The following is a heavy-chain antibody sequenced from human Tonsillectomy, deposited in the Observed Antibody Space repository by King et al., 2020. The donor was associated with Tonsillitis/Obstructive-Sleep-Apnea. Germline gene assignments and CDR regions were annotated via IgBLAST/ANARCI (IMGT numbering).Heavy chain of an antibody. J-gene: IGHJ3*02. Sequence: VQLQQWGAGLLKPSETLSLTCAVYGGSFSGYYWSWIRQPPGKGLEWIGEINHGGSTNYNPSLKSRVTISLDTSKNQFSLKLTSVTAADTAVYYCARELGFPSAGVFGFNIGAKGTMAPVSS. D-gene: IGHD3-3*01. V-gene: IGHV4-34*01. CDR1: GGSFSGYY. CDR2: INHGGST. CDR3: ARELGFPSAGVFGFNI.